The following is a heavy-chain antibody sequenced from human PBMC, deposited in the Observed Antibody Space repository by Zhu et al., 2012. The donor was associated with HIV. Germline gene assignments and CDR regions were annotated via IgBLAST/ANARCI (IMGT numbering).Heavy chain of an antibody. D-gene: IGHD6-19*01. CDR3: ARELGAVTGRVYYYGMDV. J-gene: IGHJ6*02. CDR1: RVSFSSYY. V-gene: IGHV4-4*07. CDR2: IYSSGST. Sequence: QVQLQESGPGLVKPSETLSLTCSVSRVSFSSYYWNWIRQSAGKGLEWIGRIYSSGSTNYNPFLKSRVTMSVDTSKNQFSLKLSSVTAADTAVYYCARELGAVTGRVYYYGMDVWGQGTTVTVS.